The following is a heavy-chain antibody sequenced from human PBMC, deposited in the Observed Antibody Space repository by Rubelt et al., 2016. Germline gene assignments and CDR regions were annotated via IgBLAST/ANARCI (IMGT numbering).Heavy chain of an antibody. CDR3: ARVGSIYSGAVTKYGMDV. Sequence: GKGLEWVSDISGSGLTTYYADSVKGRFTISRDNSKNTLYLQMNSLRAEDTAVYYCARVGSIYSGAVTKYGMDVWGQGTTVTVS. J-gene: IGHJ6*02. D-gene: IGHD6-19*01. V-gene: IGHV3-23*01. CDR2: ISGSGLTT.